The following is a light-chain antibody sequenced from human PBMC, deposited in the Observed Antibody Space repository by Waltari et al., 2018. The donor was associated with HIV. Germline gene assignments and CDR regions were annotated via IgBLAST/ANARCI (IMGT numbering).Light chain of an antibody. CDR3: SSYTSSSTLL. Sequence: QSALTQPASVSGSPGQSITISCPGTSSDVGGYNYFSWYQQHPGKAPKLMIYEVSNRPSGVSNRFSGSKSGNTASLTISGLQAEDEADYYCSSYTSSSTLLFGGGTKLTVL. CDR1: SSDVGGYNY. V-gene: IGLV2-14*01. CDR2: EVS. J-gene: IGLJ2*01.